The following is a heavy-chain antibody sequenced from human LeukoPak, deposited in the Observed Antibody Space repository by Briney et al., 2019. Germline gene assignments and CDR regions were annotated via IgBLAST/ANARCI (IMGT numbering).Heavy chain of an antibody. J-gene: IGHJ3*02. V-gene: IGHV3-7*01. D-gene: IGHD1-14*01. CDR3: ARVRYSEPHDAFDI. CDR1: GFTFSSYW. CDR2: IKQDGSEK. Sequence: GGSLRLSCAASGFTFSSYWMSWVRQAPGKGLEWVANIKQDGSEKYYVDSVKGRFTISRDNAKNSLYLQMNSLRAEDTAVYYCARVRYSEPHDAFDIWGQGTMVTVSS.